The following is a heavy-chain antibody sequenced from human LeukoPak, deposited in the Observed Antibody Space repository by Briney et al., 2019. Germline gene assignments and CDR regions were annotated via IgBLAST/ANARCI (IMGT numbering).Heavy chain of an antibody. Sequence: AGGSLRLSCAASGFTSSSYFMTWVRQAPGKGLEWVSGISGSGGDTLYADSVRGRFTISRDNSKNTLYLQMNSLGAEDTAVYYCAKVPPHDDGGYSNPFWGQGTLVTVSS. CDR3: AKVPPHDDGGYSNPF. CDR2: ISGSGGDT. CDR1: GFTSSSYF. J-gene: IGHJ4*02. V-gene: IGHV3-23*01. D-gene: IGHD3-22*01.